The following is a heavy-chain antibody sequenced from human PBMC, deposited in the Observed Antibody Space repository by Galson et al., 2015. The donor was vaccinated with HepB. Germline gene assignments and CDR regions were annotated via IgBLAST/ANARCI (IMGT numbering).Heavy chain of an antibody. CDR3: AGDYTMVRGVIMD. J-gene: IGHJ4*02. CDR1: GFTFSSYS. CDR2: ISSSSSYI. Sequence: LRLSCAASGFTFSSYSMNWVRQAPGKGLEWVSSISSSSSYIYYADSVKGRFTISRDNSKNTLYLQMNSLRAEDTAVYYCAGDYTMVRGVIMDWGQGTLVTVSS. D-gene: IGHD3-10*01. V-gene: IGHV3-21*01.